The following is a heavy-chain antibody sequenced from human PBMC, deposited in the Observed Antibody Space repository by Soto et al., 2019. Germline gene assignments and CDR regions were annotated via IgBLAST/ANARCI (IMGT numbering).Heavy chain of an antibody. Sequence: PSETLSLTCAVSGGSIISSTWWSWVRQPPGKGLEWIGEIYHGGNTNYNPSLKSRITISVDKSKNQFSLRLSSVTAADTAIYYCARNWNWFDPWGQGILVTVSS. CDR1: GGSIISSTW. D-gene: IGHD1-1*01. CDR2: IYHGGNT. CDR3: ARNWNWFDP. J-gene: IGHJ5*02. V-gene: IGHV4-4*02.